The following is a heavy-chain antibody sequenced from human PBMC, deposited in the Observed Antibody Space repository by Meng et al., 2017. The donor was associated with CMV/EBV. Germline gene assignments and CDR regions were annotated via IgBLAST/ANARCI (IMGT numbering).Heavy chain of an antibody. D-gene: IGHD2-21*01. J-gene: IGHJ4*02. V-gene: IGHV3-15*01. CDR2: IKSKTDGGTT. Sequence: GESLKISCAASGFTFSNAWMSWVRQAPGKGLEWVGRIKSKTDGGTTYYAAPVKGRFTISRDESKNTLYLQMNSLKTEDTAVYYCTTEGVRDCGGDCWAGTSYWGQGTLVTVSS. CDR3: TTEGVRDCGGDCWAGTSY. CDR1: GFTFSNAW.